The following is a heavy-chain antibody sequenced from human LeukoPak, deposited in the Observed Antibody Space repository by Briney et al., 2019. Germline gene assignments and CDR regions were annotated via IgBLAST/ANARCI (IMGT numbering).Heavy chain of an antibody. J-gene: IGHJ4*02. CDR1: GFTFSSSW. Sequence: TGGSLRLSCAASGFTFSSSWMSWVRQAPGKGLEWVANIKQDGSEKNYVDSVKGRFTISRDNAKTSLYLQMNSLRAEDTAVYYCARDVKWGQGTLVTVSS. V-gene: IGHV3-7*01. CDR2: IKQDGSEK. CDR3: ARDVK.